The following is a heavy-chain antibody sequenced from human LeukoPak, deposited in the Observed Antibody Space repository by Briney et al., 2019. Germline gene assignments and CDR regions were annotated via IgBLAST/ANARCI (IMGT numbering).Heavy chain of an antibody. D-gene: IGHD3-10*02. CDR3: AKSNVRGTWTTPFDY. CDR2: ISYDGSNK. J-gene: IGHJ4*02. V-gene: IGHV3-30*18. CDR1: GFTFSSHG. Sequence: PGRSLRLSCAASGFTFSSHGMHWVRQAPGKGLEWVAVISYDGSNKYYADSVKGRFTISRDNSKNTLYLQMNSLRAEDTAVYYCAKSNVRGTWTTPFDYWGQGTLVTVSS.